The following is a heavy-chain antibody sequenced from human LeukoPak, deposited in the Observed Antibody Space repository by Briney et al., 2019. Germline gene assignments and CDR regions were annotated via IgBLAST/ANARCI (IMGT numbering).Heavy chain of an antibody. D-gene: IGHD2-15*01. Sequence: SSETLSLTRTVSGGSISSYYWSWIRQPPGKGLEWIGYIYYSGSTNYNPSLKSRVTISVDTSKNQFSLKLSSVTPAHTAVFYYAREKVGCSDPRGPGTLVTVPP. V-gene: IGHV4-59*01. CDR3: AREKVGCSDP. CDR2: IYYSGST. CDR1: GGSISSYY. J-gene: IGHJ5*02.